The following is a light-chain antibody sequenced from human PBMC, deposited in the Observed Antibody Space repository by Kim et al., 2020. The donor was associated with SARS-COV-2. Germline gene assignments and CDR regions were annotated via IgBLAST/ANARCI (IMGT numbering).Light chain of an antibody. Sequence: DIQMTQSPSSLSASVGDRVTITCQASQHITNYLNWYQQKPGEAPKLLIYDASNLETGVSSRFGGSGFGTDFTFTISSLQPEDIATYYCQHYNSRFCSFGGGTKVDIK. CDR1: QHITNY. CDR3: QHYNSRFCS. J-gene: IGKJ4*01. V-gene: IGKV1-33*01. CDR2: DAS.